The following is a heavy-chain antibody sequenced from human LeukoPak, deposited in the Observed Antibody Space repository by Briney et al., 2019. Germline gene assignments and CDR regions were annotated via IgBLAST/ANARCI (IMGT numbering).Heavy chain of an antibody. CDR3: AGDYAFRFDP. D-gene: IGHD3-16*01. J-gene: IGHJ5*02. Sequence: SETLSLTCAVYGGSFSGYYWSWIRQPPGKGLEWIGEINHSGSTNYNPSLKSRVTISLDTSKNQFSLKLSSVTAADTAVYYCAGDYAFRFDPWGQGTLVTVSS. CDR1: GGSFSGYY. V-gene: IGHV4-34*01. CDR2: INHSGST.